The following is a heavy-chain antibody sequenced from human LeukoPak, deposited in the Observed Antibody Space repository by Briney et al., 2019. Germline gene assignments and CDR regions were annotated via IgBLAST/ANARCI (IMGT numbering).Heavy chain of an antibody. V-gene: IGHV4-59*01. D-gene: IGHD3-3*01. J-gene: IGHJ6*02. CDR3: ARGGDYDFWSGYYRDYYYYYGMDV. CDR1: GASISGYY. Sequence: SETLSLTCTVSGASISGYYWSWIRQPPGKGLEWIGYIDYSGSANYSPSLKSRVTISVDTSKNQFSLKLSSVTAADTAVYYCARGGDYDFWSGYYRDYYYYYGMDVWGQGTTVTVSS. CDR2: IDYSGSA.